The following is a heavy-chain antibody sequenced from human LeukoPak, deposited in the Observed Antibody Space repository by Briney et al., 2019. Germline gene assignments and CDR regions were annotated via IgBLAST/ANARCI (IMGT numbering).Heavy chain of an antibody. CDR3: ARGGTTVDY. CDR1: GFTFTDYY. D-gene: IGHD1-1*01. Sequence: GGSLRLSCTASGFTFTDYYMNWVRQAPGKGLEWVAVISYDGSNKYYADSVKGRFTISRDNSKNTLYLQMNSLRAEDTAVYYCARGGTTVDYWGQGTLVTVSS. V-gene: IGHV3-30-3*01. CDR2: ISYDGSNK. J-gene: IGHJ4*02.